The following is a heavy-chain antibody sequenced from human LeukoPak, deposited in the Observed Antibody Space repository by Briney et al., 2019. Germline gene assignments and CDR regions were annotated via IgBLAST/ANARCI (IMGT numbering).Heavy chain of an antibody. Sequence: SVKVSCKASGGTFSSYAISWVRQAPGQGLELMGRIIPIFGTANYAQKFQGRVTITTDESTSTAYMELSSLRSEDTAVYYCARPKAEYYYDSSGYFQFDYWGQGTLVTVSS. D-gene: IGHD3-22*01. V-gene: IGHV1-69*05. CDR2: IIPIFGTA. CDR3: ARPKAEYYYDSSGYFQFDY. CDR1: GGTFSSYA. J-gene: IGHJ4*02.